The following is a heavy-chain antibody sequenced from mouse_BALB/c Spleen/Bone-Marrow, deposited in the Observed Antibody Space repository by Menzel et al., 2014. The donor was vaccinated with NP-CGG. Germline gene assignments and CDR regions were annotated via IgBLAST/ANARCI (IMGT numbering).Heavy chain of an antibody. J-gene: IGHJ1*01. Sequence: QVQLQQSGAELVRPGASVKLSCKASGYSFTSYWMNWVKQRPGQGLEWIGMIHPSDSETRLNQKFKDKATLTVDKSSSTAYMQLSSPTSEDSAVYYCAREREITTVVVGDWHFDVWGAGTTVTVSS. CDR2: IHPSDSET. CDR1: GYSFTSYW. V-gene: IGHV1-61*01. CDR3: AREREITTVVVGDWHFDV. D-gene: IGHD1-1*01.